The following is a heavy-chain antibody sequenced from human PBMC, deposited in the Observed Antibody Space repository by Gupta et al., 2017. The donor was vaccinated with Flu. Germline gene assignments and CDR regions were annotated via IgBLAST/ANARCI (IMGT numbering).Heavy chain of an antibody. CDR1: GGSISSGSYY. D-gene: IGHD6-19*01. CDR3: ARGAGSAGWFDP. Sequence: QVKLQESGPGLVKPSQTLSLTCTVSGGSISSGSYYWSWLRQHQGKGLEWLGYIYYTGNTFYNPSLKSRLTMSVDTSENHFSLKLDSVTAADTAMYYCARGAGSAGWFDPWGQGTLVTVSS. J-gene: IGHJ5*02. CDR2: IYYTGNT. V-gene: IGHV4-31*03.